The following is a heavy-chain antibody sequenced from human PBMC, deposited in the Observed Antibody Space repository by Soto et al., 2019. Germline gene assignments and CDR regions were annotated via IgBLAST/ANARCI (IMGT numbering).Heavy chain of an antibody. V-gene: IGHV3-30-3*01. D-gene: IGHD1-1*01. J-gene: IGHJ4*02. CDR1: GFTFRSYA. CDR2: TLYDGTNQ. Sequence: QVQLVESGGAVVQPGRSLRLSCSASGFTFRSYAMHWVRQAPGKGLEWVAVTLYDGTNQYYADSVKGRYTISRDSSGNTLLLQMTTVTNEDTAVYFCARDSGRATRTSRHTFDFWRKGTLVTLSA. CDR3: ARDSGRATRTSRHTFDF.